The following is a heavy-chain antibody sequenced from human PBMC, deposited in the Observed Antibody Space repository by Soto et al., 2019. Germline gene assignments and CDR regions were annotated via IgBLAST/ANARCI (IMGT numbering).Heavy chain of an antibody. Sequence: QVQLVQSGAEAKKPGASVKVSCKASGYTFTSYDINWVRQATGQGLEWMGWMNPNSGNTGYAQKFQGRVTMTRNTCISTAYMELGSMRSGDTAVYYCARQGSSWYNWFDPWGQGTLVTVSS. V-gene: IGHV1-8*01. CDR2: MNPNSGNT. CDR3: ARQGSSWYNWFDP. J-gene: IGHJ5*02. CDR1: GYTFTSYD. D-gene: IGHD6-13*01.